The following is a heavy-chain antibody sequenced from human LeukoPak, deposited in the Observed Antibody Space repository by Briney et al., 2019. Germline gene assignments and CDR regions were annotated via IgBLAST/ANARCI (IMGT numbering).Heavy chain of an antibody. D-gene: IGHD6-19*01. J-gene: IGHJ4*02. CDR1: GGTFSSYA. CDR3: ARDHMRQWLPYYFDY. V-gene: IGHV1-69*04. CDR2: IIPILGIA. Sequence: ASVKVSCKASGGTFSSYAISWVRQAPGQGLEWMGRIIPILGIANYAQKFQSRVTITADKSTSTAYMELSSLRSEDTAVYYCARDHMRQWLPYYFDYWGQGTLVTVSS.